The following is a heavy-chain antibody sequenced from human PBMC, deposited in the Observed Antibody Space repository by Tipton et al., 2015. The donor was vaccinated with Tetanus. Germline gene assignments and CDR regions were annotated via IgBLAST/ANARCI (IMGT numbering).Heavy chain of an antibody. Sequence: SLRLSCAASGFTSESHYMHWVRQTPGKGLVWISRINPDGRRTNYADSVQGRFTISRDNAKNSLYLQMNSLRDEDTAVYYCARDSTHRRDGYNDFDYWGQGTLVTVSS. J-gene: IGHJ4*02. CDR3: ARDSTHRRDGYNDFDY. D-gene: IGHD5-24*01. CDR2: INPDGRRT. V-gene: IGHV3-74*01. CDR1: GFTSESHY.